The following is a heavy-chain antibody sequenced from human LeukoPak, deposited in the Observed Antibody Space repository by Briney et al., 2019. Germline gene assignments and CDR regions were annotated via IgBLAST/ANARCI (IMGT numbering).Heavy chain of an antibody. V-gene: IGHV3-30*19. Sequence: GGSLRLSCAASGFTFSSYGMHWVRQAPGKGLEWVAVISYDGSNKYYADSVKGRFTISRDNSKNTLYLQMNSLRAEDTAVYYCARAPTPYDSSGYSNAWGQGTLVTVSS. CDR3: ARAPTPYDSSGYSNA. D-gene: IGHD3-22*01. CDR2: ISYDGSNK. J-gene: IGHJ5*02. CDR1: GFTFSSYG.